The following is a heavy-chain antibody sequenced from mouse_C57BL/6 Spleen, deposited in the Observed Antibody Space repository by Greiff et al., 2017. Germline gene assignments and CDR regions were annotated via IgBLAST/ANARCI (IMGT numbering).Heavy chain of an antibody. CDR2: INYDGSST. Sequence: EVQLQESEGGLVQPGSSMKLSCTASGFTFSDYYMAWVRQVPEKGLEWVANINYDGSSTYYLDSLKSRFIISRDNAKNILYLQMSSLKSEDTATYYCARESGYKTWYFDVWGTGTTVTVSS. J-gene: IGHJ1*03. CDR3: ARESGYKTWYFDV. D-gene: IGHD2-2*01. V-gene: IGHV5-16*01. CDR1: GFTFSDYY.